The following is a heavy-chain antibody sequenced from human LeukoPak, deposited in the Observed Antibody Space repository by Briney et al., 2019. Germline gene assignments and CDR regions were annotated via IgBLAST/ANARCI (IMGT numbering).Heavy chain of an antibody. CDR2: IYYSGNT. J-gene: IGHJ4*02. Sequence: SETLSLTCTVSGGSISSSSYCWGWIRQPPGKGLEWIGSIYYSGNTYYNPSLKSRVTISVDTSKNQFSLKLSSVTAADTAVYYCARADRRDGYNYPSFGYWGQGTLVTVSS. CDR1: GGSISSSSYC. CDR3: ARADRRDGYNYPSFGY. V-gene: IGHV4-39*07. D-gene: IGHD5-24*01.